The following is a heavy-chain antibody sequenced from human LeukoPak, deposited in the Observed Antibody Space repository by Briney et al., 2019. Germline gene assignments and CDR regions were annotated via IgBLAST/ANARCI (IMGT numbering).Heavy chain of an antibody. CDR2: ISVIGTYT. Sequence: PGGSLRLSCAASGFTFSDYYMSWIRQAPGKGLEWVSYISVIGTYTNSAGKGRFTISRDNAKSSLYLQMNSLRAEDTAVYYCARAFGASGRFDYWGQGTLVTVSS. CDR3: ARAFGASGRFDY. D-gene: IGHD3-10*01. J-gene: IGHJ4*02. V-gene: IGHV3-11*05. CDR1: GFTFSDYY.